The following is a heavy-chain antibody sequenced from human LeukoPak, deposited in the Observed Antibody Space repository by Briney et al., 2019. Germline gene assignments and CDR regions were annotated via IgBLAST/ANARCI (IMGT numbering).Heavy chain of an antibody. D-gene: IGHD6-19*01. Sequence: SETLSLTCTVSGGSISGYYWSWIRQPPGKGLEWIGYIYYSGSTNYNPSLKSRVTISVDTSKNQFSLKLNYVTAADTAMYYCARQWPGNWFDPWGQGTLVTVSS. CDR2: IYYSGST. V-gene: IGHV4-59*01. J-gene: IGHJ5*02. CDR1: GGSISGYY. CDR3: ARQWPGNWFDP.